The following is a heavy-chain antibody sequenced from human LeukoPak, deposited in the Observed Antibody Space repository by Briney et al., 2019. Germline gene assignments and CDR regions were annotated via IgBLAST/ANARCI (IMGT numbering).Heavy chain of an antibody. V-gene: IGHV3-21*01. J-gene: IGHJ3*02. Sequence: PGGSLRLSCAASGFTFSSYSMNWVRQAPGKGLEWVSSISSSSSYIYYADSVRGRFTISRDNAKNSLYLQMNSLRAEDTAVYYCARDGPPYGSGSYYAFDIWGQGTMVTVSS. CDR1: GFTFSSYS. CDR3: ARDGPPYGSGSYYAFDI. CDR2: ISSSSSYI. D-gene: IGHD1-26*01.